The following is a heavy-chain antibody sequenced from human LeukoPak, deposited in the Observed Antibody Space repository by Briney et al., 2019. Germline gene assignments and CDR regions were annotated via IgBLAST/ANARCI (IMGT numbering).Heavy chain of an antibody. CDR1: GFTFSSYG. CDR2: IPYDETNK. J-gene: IGHJ4*02. Sequence: PGGSLRLSCAASGFTFSSYGMNWVRQAPGKGPEWVAFIPYDETNKYYADSVKGRFTISRDKSKNTLYLQMNSLRPEDTAVYYCARGPSGYHNTGGQGTLVTVSS. D-gene: IGHD5-12*01. CDR3: ARGPSGYHNT. V-gene: IGHV3-30*02.